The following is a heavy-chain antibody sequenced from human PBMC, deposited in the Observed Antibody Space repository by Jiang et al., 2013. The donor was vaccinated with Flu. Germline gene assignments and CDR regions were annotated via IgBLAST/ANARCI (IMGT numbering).Heavy chain of an antibody. Sequence: SLKSRVTISVDTSKNQFSLKLSSVTAADTAVYYCAKGGLGSYFDYWGQGTLVTVSS. V-gene: IGHV4-39*07. CDR3: AKGGLGSYFDY. J-gene: IGHJ4*02. D-gene: IGHD2-15*01.